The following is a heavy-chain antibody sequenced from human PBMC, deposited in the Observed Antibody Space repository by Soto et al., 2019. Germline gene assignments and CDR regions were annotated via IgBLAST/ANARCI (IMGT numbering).Heavy chain of an antibody. J-gene: IGHJ6*02. CDR3: VSRRGVRYYYGMDV. V-gene: IGHV3-48*02. Sequence: GGSLRLSCTASVLITGYSMNWVRQSPGKGLEWIASINDIVNLIYYADSVKGRFTISRDSGENSLFLQMNSLRNEDTGVYFCVSRRGVRYYYGMDVWGQGTSVTVSS. CDR1: VLITGYS. CDR2: INDIVNLI. D-gene: IGHD2-8*01.